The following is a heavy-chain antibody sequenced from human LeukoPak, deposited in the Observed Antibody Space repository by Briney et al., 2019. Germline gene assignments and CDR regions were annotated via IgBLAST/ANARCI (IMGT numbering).Heavy chain of an antibody. V-gene: IGHV4-34*01. J-gene: IGHJ5*02. CDR2: INHSGST. D-gene: IGHD3-10*01. CDR3: ARRYGSGSYYNWFDP. Sequence: SETLSLTCAVYGGSFNEYYWSWLRQPPGKGLEGIGEINHSGSTNYNPSLKSRVTISVDTSKSQFSLKVTSVTAADTAVYYCARRYGSGSYYNWFDPWGQGALVTVSS. CDR1: GGSFNEYY.